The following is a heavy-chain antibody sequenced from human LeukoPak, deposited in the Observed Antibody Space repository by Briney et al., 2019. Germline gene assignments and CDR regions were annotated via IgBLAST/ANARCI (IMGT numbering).Heavy chain of an antibody. J-gene: IGHJ5*02. V-gene: IGHV1-8*01. Sequence: ASVKVSCKASTYTFTNYDINWVRQAPGQGLEWMGWMNPNSGNTDFAQKFRGRVTMTTDTSTSTAYMELRSLRADDTPVYYCARGPHSHLLSWGRNGWFDPWGQGTLVSVS. CDR1: TYTFTNYD. CDR3: ARGPHSHLLSWGRNGWFDP. D-gene: IGHD2-15*01. CDR2: MNPNSGNT.